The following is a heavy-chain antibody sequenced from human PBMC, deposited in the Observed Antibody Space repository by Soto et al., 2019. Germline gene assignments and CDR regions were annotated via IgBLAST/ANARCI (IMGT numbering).Heavy chain of an antibody. D-gene: IGHD3-10*01. J-gene: IGHJ4*02. CDR3: TTDSWFGELFPFDY. CDR1: GFTFSNAW. V-gene: IGHV3-15*07. CDR2: IKSKTDGGTT. Sequence: GGSLRLSCAASGFTFSNAWMNWVRQAPGKGLEWVGRIKSKTDGGTTDYAAPVKGRFTISRDDSKNTLYLQMNSLKTEDTAVYYCTTDSWFGELFPFDYWGQGTLVTVSS.